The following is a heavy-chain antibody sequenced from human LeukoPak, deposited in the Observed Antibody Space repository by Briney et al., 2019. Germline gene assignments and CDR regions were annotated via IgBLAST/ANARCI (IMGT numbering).Heavy chain of an antibody. CDR2: MSGRGVST. CDR1: GFTFINYA. J-gene: IGHJ5*02. CDR3: ARGYASTSQLDP. D-gene: IGHD6-13*01. V-gene: IGHV3-23*01. Sequence: GGSLRLSCAASGFTFINYAMSWVRQAPGKGLEWVSGMSGRGVSTYYADSVKGRFTISRDNSKNTLYLQVSAEDTAIYYCARGYASTSQLDPWGQGTLVTVSS.